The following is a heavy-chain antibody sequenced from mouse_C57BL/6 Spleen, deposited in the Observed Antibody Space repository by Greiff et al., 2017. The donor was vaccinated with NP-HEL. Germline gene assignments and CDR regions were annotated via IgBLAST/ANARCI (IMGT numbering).Heavy chain of an antibody. CDR2: IDPETGGT. J-gene: IGHJ2*01. V-gene: IGHV1-15*01. Sequence: VQLQQSGAELVRPGASVTLSCKASGYTFTDYEMHWVKQTPVHGLEWIGAIDPETGGTAYNQKFKGKAILTADKSSSTADMELRSLTSEDSAVYYCTRKGRSPFDYWGQGTTLTVSS. D-gene: IGHD1-1*01. CDR3: TRKGRSPFDY. CDR1: GYTFTDYE.